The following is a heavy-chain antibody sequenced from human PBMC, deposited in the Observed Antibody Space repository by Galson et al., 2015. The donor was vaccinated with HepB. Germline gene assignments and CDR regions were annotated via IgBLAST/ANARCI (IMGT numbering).Heavy chain of an antibody. D-gene: IGHD5-18*01. CDR1: GFTFSSYS. CDR3: ARDMVDTAMVTPEGLDY. CDR2: ISSSSSTI. Sequence: SLRLSCAASGFTFSSYSMNWVRQAPGKGLEWVSYISSSSSTIYYADSVKGRFTISRDNAKNSLYLQMNSLRAEDTAVYYCARDMVDTAMVTPEGLDYWGQGTLVTVSS. J-gene: IGHJ4*02. V-gene: IGHV3-48*04.